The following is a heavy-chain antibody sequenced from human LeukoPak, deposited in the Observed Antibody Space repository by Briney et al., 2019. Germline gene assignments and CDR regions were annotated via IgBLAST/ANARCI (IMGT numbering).Heavy chain of an antibody. CDR3: ARDSSWYN. CDR2: INPNSGNT. CDR1: GYTFTGYY. V-gene: IGHV1-8*02. D-gene: IGHD6-13*01. J-gene: IGHJ4*02. Sequence: ASVKVSCKASGYTFTGYYMHWVRQAPGQGLEWMGWINPNSGNTGYAQKFQGRVTMTRNTSISTAYMELSSLRSEDTAVYYCARDSSWYNWGQGTLVTVSS.